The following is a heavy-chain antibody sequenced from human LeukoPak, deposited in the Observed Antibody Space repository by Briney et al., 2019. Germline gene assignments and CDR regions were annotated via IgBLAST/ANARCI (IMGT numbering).Heavy chain of an antibody. J-gene: IGHJ4*02. V-gene: IGHV1-46*01. D-gene: IGHD2-2*02. CDR2: INPSGGNT. CDR3: TRDLAGQYCSSTTYCTFIRDTYFDY. Sequence: GASVKVSCKASGYTFPSYYMHWVRQAPGQGLEWMGVINPSGGNTNSAQKFQGRVTMTRDTSTRTVYMELSSLRSEDTAVYYCTRDLAGQYCSSTTYCTFIRDTYFDYWGQGTLVTVSS. CDR1: GYTFPSYY.